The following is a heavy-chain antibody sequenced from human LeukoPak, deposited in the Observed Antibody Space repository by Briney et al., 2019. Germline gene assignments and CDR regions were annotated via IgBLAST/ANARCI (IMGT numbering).Heavy chain of an antibody. CDR1: GYTFTGYY. J-gene: IGHJ4*02. D-gene: IGHD1-26*01. CDR3: ARGSIVGTTFDYFDY. CDR2: INPNSGGT. V-gene: IGHV1-2*02. Sequence: ASVKVSCKASGYTFTGYYMHWVRQAPGQGREWMGWINPNSGGTNYAQKFQGRVTMTRDTSISTAYMELRRLRSDDTAVYYCARGSIVGTTFDYFDYWGQGTLVTVSS.